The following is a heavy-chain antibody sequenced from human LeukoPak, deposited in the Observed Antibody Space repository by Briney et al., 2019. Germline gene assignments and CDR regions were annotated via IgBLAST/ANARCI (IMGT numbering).Heavy chain of an antibody. V-gene: IGHV3-66*02. CDR1: GFTVSSNH. D-gene: IGHD3-10*01. CDR3: ARSQVREVFN. CDR2: IDSGDSGDTT. Sequence: GGSLRLSCSASGFTVSSNHMNWVRQAPGKGLEWVSVIDSGDSGDTTYYADSVKGRFTMSRDDSKNTLYLQMNSLRIEDTAVYYCARSQVREVFNWGQGTLVTVSS. J-gene: IGHJ4*02.